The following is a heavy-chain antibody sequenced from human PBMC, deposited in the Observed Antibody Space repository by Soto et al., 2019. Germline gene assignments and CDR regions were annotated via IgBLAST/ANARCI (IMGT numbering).Heavy chain of an antibody. V-gene: IGHV3-23*01. Sequence: GGSLRLSWVASGLTFTSYAMSWVRQATGEGLEWVSAITGGGGSTYYADSVKGRFTISRDNSKNTLYLQMDSLRAEDTAVYYCAKGSGSARPYYFDYWGQGTLVTVSS. CDR3: AKGSGSARPYYFDY. CDR2: ITGGGGST. CDR1: GLTFTSYA. D-gene: IGHD2-2*01. J-gene: IGHJ4*02.